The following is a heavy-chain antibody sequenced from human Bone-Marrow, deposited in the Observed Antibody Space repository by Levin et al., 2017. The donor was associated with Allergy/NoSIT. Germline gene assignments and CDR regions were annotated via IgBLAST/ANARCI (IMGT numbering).Heavy chain of an antibody. D-gene: IGHD3-10*01. CDR2: ISGSGGST. J-gene: IGHJ2*01. V-gene: IGHV3-23*01. CDR1: GFTFSSYA. CDR3: AQEFPRYFDL. Sequence: GESLKISCAASGFTFSSYAMSWVRQAPGKGLEWVSAISGSGGSTYYADSVKGRFTISRDNSKNTLYLQMNSLRAEDTAVYYCAQEFPRYFDLWGRGTLVTVSS.